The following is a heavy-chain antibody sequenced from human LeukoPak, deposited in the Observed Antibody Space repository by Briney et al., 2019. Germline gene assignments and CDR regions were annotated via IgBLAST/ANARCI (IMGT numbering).Heavy chain of an antibody. CDR2: VSNIETT. D-gene: IGHD2-15*01. CDR3: VRDRFCSGRSCYGPPDD. V-gene: IGHV4-59*01. J-gene: IGHJ4*02. Sequence: PSETLSLTCTVSGDSISSYYWSWLRQPPGKRLEWIGYVSNIETTNYNPSLKSRVTISVDTSKNQFSLRLNSVTAADTAVYYCVRDRFCSGRSCYGPPDDWGQGARVTVSS. CDR1: GDSISSYY.